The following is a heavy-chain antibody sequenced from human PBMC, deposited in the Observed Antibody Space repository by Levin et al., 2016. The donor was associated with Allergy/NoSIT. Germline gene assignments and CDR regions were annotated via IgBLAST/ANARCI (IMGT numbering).Heavy chain of an antibody. CDR3: ARSERGVVVAATPDY. D-gene: IGHD2-15*01. CDR2: ISYDGRNK. V-gene: IGHV3-30*04. Sequence: VRQAPGKGLEWVAVISYDGRNKYYADSVKGRFTISRDNSKKTLYLQMNSLRAEDTAVYYCARSERGVVVAATPDYWGRGTLVTVSS. J-gene: IGHJ4*02.